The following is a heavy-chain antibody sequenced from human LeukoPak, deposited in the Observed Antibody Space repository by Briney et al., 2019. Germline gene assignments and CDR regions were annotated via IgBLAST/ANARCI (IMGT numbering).Heavy chain of an antibody. D-gene: IGHD2-2*01. J-gene: IGHJ5*02. CDR3: ARQRRIVVVPAATNWFDP. CDR2: INHSGST. V-gene: IGHV4-34*01. Sequence: SETLSLTCAVYGRSFSGYYWSWIRQPPGKGLEWIGEINHSGSTNYNPSLKSRVTISVDTSKNQFSLKLSSVTAADTAVYYCARQRRIVVVPAATNWFDPWGQGTLVTVSS. CDR1: GRSFSGYY.